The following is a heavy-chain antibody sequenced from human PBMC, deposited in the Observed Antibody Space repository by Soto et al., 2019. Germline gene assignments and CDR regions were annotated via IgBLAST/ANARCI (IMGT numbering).Heavy chain of an antibody. D-gene: IGHD3-22*01. CDR2: ISSSGSTI. Sequence: GGSLRLSCAASGFTFSSYEMNWVRQAPGKGLEWVSYISSSGSTIYYADSVKGRFTISRDNAKNSLYLQMNSLRAEDTAVYYCARGPRRYYYDSSGYSPHGAFDIWGQGIMVTVSS. CDR3: ARGPRRYYYDSSGYSPHGAFDI. J-gene: IGHJ3*02. V-gene: IGHV3-48*03. CDR1: GFTFSSYE.